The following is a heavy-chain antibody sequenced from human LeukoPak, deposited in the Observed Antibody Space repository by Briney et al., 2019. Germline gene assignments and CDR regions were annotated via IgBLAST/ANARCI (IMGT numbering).Heavy chain of an antibody. D-gene: IGHD3-3*01. J-gene: IGHJ4*02. CDR1: GYTLTGYY. CDR3: ARDLGDFWSGYCDY. CDR2: INPNSGGT. V-gene: IGHV1-2*02. Sequence: ASVKVSCKASGYTLTGYYIHWVRQAPGQGLEWMGWINPNSGGTNYAQKFQGRVTMTRDTSISTAYMELRRLRSDDTAVYYCARDLGDFWSGYCDYWGQGTLVTVSS.